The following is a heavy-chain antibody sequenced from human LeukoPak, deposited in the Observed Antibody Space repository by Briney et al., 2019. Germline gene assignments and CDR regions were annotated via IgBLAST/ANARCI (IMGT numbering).Heavy chain of an antibody. Sequence: GESLKISCKGSGYSFNTYWIGWVRQMPGKGLEWMGIIYPGDSDTKYSPSFQGQVTISADKSISTAYLQWSSLKASDTAMYYCARRGGEVLSYGWFDFWGQGTLVTVSS. J-gene: IGHJ5*01. D-gene: IGHD3-16*01. CDR1: GYSFNTYW. CDR3: ARRGGEVLSYGWFDF. CDR2: IYPGDSDT. V-gene: IGHV5-51*01.